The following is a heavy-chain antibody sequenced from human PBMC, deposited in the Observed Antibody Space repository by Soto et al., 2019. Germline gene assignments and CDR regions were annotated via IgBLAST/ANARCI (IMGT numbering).Heavy chain of an antibody. CDR1: GFSLSNARMG. V-gene: IGHV2-26*01. CDR3: ARIRITMVRGVITNNWFDP. CDR2: IFSNDEK. Sequence: QVTLKESGPVLVKPTETLTLTCTVSGFSLSNARMGVSWIRQPPGKALEWLAHIFSNDEKSYSTSLKSRLTISKDTXXSXVXXTMTNMDPVDTATYYCARIRITMVRGVITNNWFDPWGQGTLVTVSS. J-gene: IGHJ5*02. D-gene: IGHD3-10*01.